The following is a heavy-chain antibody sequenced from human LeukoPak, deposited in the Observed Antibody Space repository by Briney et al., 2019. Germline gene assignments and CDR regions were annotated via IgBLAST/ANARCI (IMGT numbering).Heavy chain of an antibody. CDR3: ARGARGSGTASDY. D-gene: IGHD3-10*01. J-gene: IGHJ4*02. CDR1: GFTFSSYS. CDR2: ISGSGSST. V-gene: IGHV3-23*01. Sequence: GGSLRLSCAASGFTFSSYSMNWVRQAPGKGLEWVSSISGSGSSTYYADSVKGRFTISRDNSKNTLHLQMNSLRAEDTAVYYCARGARGSGTASDYWGQGTLVTVSS.